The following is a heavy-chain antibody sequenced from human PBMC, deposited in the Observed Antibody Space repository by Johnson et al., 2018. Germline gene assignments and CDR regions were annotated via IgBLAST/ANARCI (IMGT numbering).Heavy chain of an antibody. V-gene: IGHV3-74*01. CDR1: GFTFSNYW. D-gene: IGHD3-10*01. CDR3: VRAGWFGGFSGVFDI. Sequence: EVQLVESGGGLVQPGGSLRLSCAASGFTFSNYWMHWVRQAPGKGLVWVSHINSDGTTIYADSVKGRFTISRDNAKNTLDLQMNSLRAEGTAGYYCVRAGWFGGFSGVFDIWGQGTMVTVSS. CDR2: INSDGTT. J-gene: IGHJ3*02.